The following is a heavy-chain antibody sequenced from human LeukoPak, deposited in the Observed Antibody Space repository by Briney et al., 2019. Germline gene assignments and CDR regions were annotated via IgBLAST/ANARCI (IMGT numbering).Heavy chain of an antibody. J-gene: IGHJ4*02. CDR1: GFTFSSYT. CDR2: IHSGGAT. D-gene: IGHD5-12*01. V-gene: IGHV3-53*01. Sequence: PGGSLRLSCAASGFTFSSYTMSWVRQAPGKGLEWVSVIHSGGATYYAGSVKGRFTISRDNSKNTLYLQMNTLRAEDTAVYYCARGRGYGAYDWNDYWGQGTLVTVSS. CDR3: ARGRGYGAYDWNDY.